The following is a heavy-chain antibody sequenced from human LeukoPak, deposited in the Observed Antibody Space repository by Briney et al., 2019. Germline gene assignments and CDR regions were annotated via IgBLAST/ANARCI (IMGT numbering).Heavy chain of an antibody. D-gene: IGHD3-10*01. V-gene: IGHV1-69*13. Sequence: ASVKVSCKASGGTFSSYAISWVRQAPGQGLEWMGGIIPIFGTANYAQKFQGRVTITADESTSTAYMELSSLRSEDTAVYYCARVSGFGELPNYYYYYMDVWGKGTTVTVSS. CDR3: ARVSGFGELPNYYYYYMDV. J-gene: IGHJ6*03. CDR1: GGTFSSYA. CDR2: IIPIFGTA.